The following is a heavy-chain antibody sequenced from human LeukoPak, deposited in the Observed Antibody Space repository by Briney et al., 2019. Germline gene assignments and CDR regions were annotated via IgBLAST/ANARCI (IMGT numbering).Heavy chain of an antibody. CDR1: GYTFTSYA. D-gene: IGHD3-22*01. Sequence: ASVKVSCKASGYTFTSYAMHWVRQAPGQRLEWMGWINAGNGNTKYSQEFQGRVTITRDTSASTAYMELSSLRSEDMAVYYCARVRRDYDSSGYELDYWGQGTLVTVSS. J-gene: IGHJ4*02. CDR3: ARVRRDYDSSGYELDY. V-gene: IGHV1-3*03. CDR2: INAGNGNT.